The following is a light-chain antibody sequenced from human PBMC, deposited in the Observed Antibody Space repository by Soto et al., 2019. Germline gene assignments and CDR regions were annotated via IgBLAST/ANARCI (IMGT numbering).Light chain of an antibody. J-gene: IGKJ2*01. CDR2: WAS. CDR1: PSVLSSSNNKNY. Sequence: DFVMTQTPDSLAVSLGERATINCKSSPSVLSSSNNKNYLAWYQQKPGQPPKLLIYWASTRDSGVPDRFSGSGSGTDFPLAISSLQAEDVAVYYCQQYYSTPYTFGKGTKLAIK. V-gene: IGKV4-1*01. CDR3: QQYYSTPYT.